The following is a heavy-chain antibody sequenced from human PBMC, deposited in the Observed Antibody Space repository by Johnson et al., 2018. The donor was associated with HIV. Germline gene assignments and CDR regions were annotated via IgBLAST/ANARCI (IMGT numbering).Heavy chain of an antibody. D-gene: IGHD5-12*01. J-gene: IGHJ3*02. CDR1: GFTVSSNY. CDR3: ARASNSGYDQAFDI. V-gene: IGHV3-66*01. CDR2: IYSGGST. Sequence: VQLVESGGGLVQPGGSRRLSCAASGFTVSSNYMSWVRQAPGKGLEWVSVIYSGGSTYYADSVKGRFTISRDNSKNTLYLQMNSLRAEDTAVYYCARASNSGYDQAFDIWGQGTRVTVSS.